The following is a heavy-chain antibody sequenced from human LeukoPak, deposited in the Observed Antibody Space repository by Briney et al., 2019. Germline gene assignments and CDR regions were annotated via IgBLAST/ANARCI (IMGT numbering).Heavy chain of an antibody. J-gene: IGHJ5*02. Sequence: SVKVSCKASGGTFSSYAISWVRQAPGQGLEWMGRIIPILGIANYAQEFQGGVTITADKSTSTAYMELSSLRSEDTAVYYCASSPDYGGGFDPWGQGTLVTVSS. D-gene: IGHD4-23*01. V-gene: IGHV1-69*04. CDR3: ASSPDYGGGFDP. CDR2: IIPILGIA. CDR1: GGTFSSYA.